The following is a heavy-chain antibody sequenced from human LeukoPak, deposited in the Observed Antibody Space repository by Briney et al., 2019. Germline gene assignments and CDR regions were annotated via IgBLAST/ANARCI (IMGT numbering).Heavy chain of an antibody. CDR3: ARLNIPESYDSSGYYHPGGMDV. CDR1: GYSIINYG. D-gene: IGHD3-22*01. V-gene: IGHV1-18*01. CDR2: ISVYNGNT. J-gene: IGHJ6*02. Sequence: GASVKVSCKASGYSIINYGISWVRQAPGQGLEWMGWISVYNGNTNYAQKLQGRVTMTTDTSTSTAYMELRSLRSDDTAVYYCARLNIPESYDSSGYYHPGGMDVWGQGTTVTVSS.